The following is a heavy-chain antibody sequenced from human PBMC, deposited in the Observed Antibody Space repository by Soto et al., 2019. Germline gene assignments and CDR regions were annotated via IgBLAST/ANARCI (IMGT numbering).Heavy chain of an antibody. D-gene: IGHD6-13*01. CDR1: GFTFSSYS. CDR3: AREAIATNSFDP. J-gene: IGHJ5*02. Sequence: EVQLVESGGGLVKPGGSLRLSCAASGFTFSSYSMNWVRQAPGKGLEWVSSISSSSRYIYYADSVKGRFTISRDNAKNSLYLQMNSLRAEETAVYYCAREAIATNSFDPWGQGTLVTVSS. V-gene: IGHV3-21*01. CDR2: ISSSSRYI.